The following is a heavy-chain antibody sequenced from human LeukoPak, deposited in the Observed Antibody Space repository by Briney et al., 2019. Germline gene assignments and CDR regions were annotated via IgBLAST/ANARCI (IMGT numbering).Heavy chain of an antibody. CDR3: ARDEGFSDYVWGSSAAFDI. CDR2: IYYSGKT. D-gene: IGHD3-16*01. Sequence: SETLSLTCTVSGGSISAHYWSWFRLPPGEGLEWIGYIYYSGKTDYSPSLKSRLTISLDTSKSQFSLKLKSVTAADTAVYYCARDEGFSDYVWGSSAAFDIWGRGTMVTVSS. J-gene: IGHJ3*02. CDR1: GGSISAHY. V-gene: IGHV4-59*11.